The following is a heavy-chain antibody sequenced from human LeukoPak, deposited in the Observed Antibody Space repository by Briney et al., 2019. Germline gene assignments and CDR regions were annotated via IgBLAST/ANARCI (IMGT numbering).Heavy chain of an antibody. CDR2: ISAYNGNT. D-gene: IGHD2-2*01. J-gene: IGHJ4*02. CDR3: ARHSPIVVVPAANDY. CDR1: GYTFTGYY. V-gene: IGHV1-18*04. Sequence: ASVKVSCKASGYTFTGYYMHWVRQAPGQGLEWMGWISAYNGNTNYAQKLQGRVTMTTDTSTSTAYMELRSLGSDDTAVYYCARHSPIVVVPAANDYWGQGTLVTVSS.